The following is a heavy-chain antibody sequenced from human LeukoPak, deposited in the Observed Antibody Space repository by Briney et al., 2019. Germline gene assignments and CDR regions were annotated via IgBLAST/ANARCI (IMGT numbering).Heavy chain of an antibody. D-gene: IGHD2-2*01. CDR2: IYPGDSDT. CDR3: ARRATGYCSSTSCSDNWFDL. Sequence: GESLKISCKGSGYSFTSYWIGWVRQMPGKGLEWMGIIYPGDSDTRYSPSFQGQVTISADKSISTAYLQWSSLKASDTAMYYCARRATGYCSSTSCSDNWFDLWGQGTLVTVSS. CDR1: GYSFTSYW. J-gene: IGHJ5*02. V-gene: IGHV5-51*01.